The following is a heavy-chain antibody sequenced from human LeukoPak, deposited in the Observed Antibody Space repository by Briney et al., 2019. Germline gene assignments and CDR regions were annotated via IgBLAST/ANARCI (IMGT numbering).Heavy chain of an antibody. D-gene: IGHD6-19*01. CDR2: INYTGST. Sequence: SETLSLTCTVSSGSLSSYYWSWIRQPPGKGLEWIGSINYTGSTNCDPSLKSRVTISLDASKIHFSLKLSAVTAADTAVYVCARDRGGAVAGIHYYYGMDVWGQGTKVSVPS. CDR1: SGSLSSYY. CDR3: ARDRGGAVAGIHYYYGMDV. V-gene: IGHV4-59*01. J-gene: IGHJ6*02.